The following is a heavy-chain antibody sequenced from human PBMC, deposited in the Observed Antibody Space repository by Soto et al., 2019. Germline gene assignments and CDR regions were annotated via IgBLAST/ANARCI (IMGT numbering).Heavy chain of an antibody. CDR2: IIPFFGTA. CDR1: GGTFSTFG. CDR3: ARTAPMDAGDKYYYDF. Sequence: SVKVSCKTSGGTFSTFGISWVRQAPGQGLEWMGGIIPFFGTAEYSQKFEDRITITAGESTNTVYMDLRSLTSEDTAIYYCARTAPMDAGDKYYYDFWGQGALVTVSS. J-gene: IGHJ4*02. V-gene: IGHV1-69*13. D-gene: IGHD3-16*01.